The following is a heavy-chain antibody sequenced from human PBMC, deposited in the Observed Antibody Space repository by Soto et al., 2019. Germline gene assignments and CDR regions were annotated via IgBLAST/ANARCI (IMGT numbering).Heavy chain of an antibody. CDR1: GFTFSNVW. J-gene: IGHJ4*02. CDR3: TTALKWELLLFHF. Sequence: PGGSLRLSCAASGFTFSNVWMTWVRQAPGKGLEWVGRIKSKDDGGTTDYAAPVKGRFTISRDDSKNMLYLQMNSLKTEDTAVYYCTTALKWELLLFHFWGQGILVTVSS. V-gene: IGHV3-15*01. CDR2: IKSKDDGGTT. D-gene: IGHD1-26*01.